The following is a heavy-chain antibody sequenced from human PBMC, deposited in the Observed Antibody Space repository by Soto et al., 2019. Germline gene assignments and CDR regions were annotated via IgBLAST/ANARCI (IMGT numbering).Heavy chain of an antibody. CDR1: GFTFSDYG. J-gene: IGHJ4*02. Sequence: GGSLRLSCAASGFTFSDYGMHWVRQAPGEGLEWVAVIAYDGSNKYYADSVKGRFTISRDNSKNTLYLQMDSLRAEDTAVYYCAKNHQRAPSRDGYNLIDYWGQGTLVTVSS. D-gene: IGHD5-12*01. V-gene: IGHV3-30*18. CDR2: IAYDGSNK. CDR3: AKNHQRAPSRDGYNLIDY.